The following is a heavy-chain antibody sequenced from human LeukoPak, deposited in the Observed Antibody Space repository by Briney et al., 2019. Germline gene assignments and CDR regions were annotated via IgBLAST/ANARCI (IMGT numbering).Heavy chain of an antibody. J-gene: IGHJ1*01. CDR1: GFTFSSYN. D-gene: IGHD2-2*01. Sequence: GGSLRLSCGGSGFTFSSYNMNWVRQAPGKGLEWVAVIWYDGSNKYYADSVKGRFTISRDNSKNTLYLQMNSLRAEDTAVYYCAKDSEIGYCSSTSCYGYFQHWGQGTLVTVSS. CDR2: IWYDGSNK. CDR3: AKDSEIGYCSSTSCYGYFQH. V-gene: IGHV3-33*06.